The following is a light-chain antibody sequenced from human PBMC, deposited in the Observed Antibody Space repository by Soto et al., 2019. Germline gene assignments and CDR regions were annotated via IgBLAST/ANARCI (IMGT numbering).Light chain of an antibody. CDR3: QHSYSTPFT. J-gene: IGKJ3*01. CDR2: AAS. V-gene: IGKV1-39*01. Sequence: DIQMTQSPSSLSASVGDRVTITCRASQSISSYLNWYQQKPGKAPKRLIYAASSLQSGVPSRFSGSGSGTDFTLTISSLQPEDFATYYCQHSYSTPFTFGPQTKVDI. CDR1: QSISSY.